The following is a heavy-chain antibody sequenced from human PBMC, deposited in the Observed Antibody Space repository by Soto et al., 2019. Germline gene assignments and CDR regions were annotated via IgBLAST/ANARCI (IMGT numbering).Heavy chain of an antibody. Sequence: QVQLQQWGAGLLKPSETLSLTCAVYGGSFSGYYWSWIRQPPGKGLEWIGEINHSGSTNYNPSLKSRVTISVDTSKNQLSLKLSSVTAADTAVYYCARANSSGHFDYWGQGTLVTVSS. D-gene: IGHD6-6*01. CDR3: ARANSSGHFDY. J-gene: IGHJ4*02. CDR2: INHSGST. CDR1: GGSFSGYY. V-gene: IGHV4-34*01.